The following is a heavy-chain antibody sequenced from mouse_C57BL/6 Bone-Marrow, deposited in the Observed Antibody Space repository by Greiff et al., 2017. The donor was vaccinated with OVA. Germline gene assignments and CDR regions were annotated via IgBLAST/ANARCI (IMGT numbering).Heavy chain of an antibody. V-gene: IGHV1-64*01. J-gene: IGHJ4*01. CDR3: AIELGWLLLYYAMDY. Sequence: VQLQQPGAELVKPGASVKLSCKASGYTFTSYWMHWVKQRPGQGLEWIGMIHPNSGSTNYNEKFKSKATLTVDKSSSTAYMQLSSLTSEDSAVYYCAIELGWLLLYYAMDYWGQGTSVTVSS. CDR2: IHPNSGST. CDR1: GYTFTSYW. D-gene: IGHD2-3*01.